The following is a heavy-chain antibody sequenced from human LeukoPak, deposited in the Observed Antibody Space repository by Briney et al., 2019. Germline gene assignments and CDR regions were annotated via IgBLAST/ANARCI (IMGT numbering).Heavy chain of an antibody. CDR3: ARGQGATVPQVGKNWFDP. CDR2: ISAYNGNT. V-gene: IGHV1-18*01. Sequence: ASVKVSCKASGDTLTNYGISWVRQAPGQGLEWMGWISAYNGNTNYAQKLQGRVTMTTDTSTSTAYMELRSLRSDDTAVYYCARGQGATVPQVGKNWFDPWGQGTRVTVSS. D-gene: IGHD1-26*01. J-gene: IGHJ5*02. CDR1: GDTLTNYG.